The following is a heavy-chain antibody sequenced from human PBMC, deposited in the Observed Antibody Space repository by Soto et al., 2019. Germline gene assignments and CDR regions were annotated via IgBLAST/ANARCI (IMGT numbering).Heavy chain of an antibody. CDR3: AREFLSDFWSGYYFDY. Sequence: GASVKVSCKASGGTFSSYAISWVRRAPGQGLEWMGGIIPIFGTANYAQKFQGRVTITADESTSTAYMELSSLRSEDTAVYYCAREFLSDFWSGYYFDYWGQGTLVTVSS. J-gene: IGHJ4*02. CDR1: GGTFSSYA. D-gene: IGHD3-3*01. CDR2: IIPIFGTA. V-gene: IGHV1-69*13.